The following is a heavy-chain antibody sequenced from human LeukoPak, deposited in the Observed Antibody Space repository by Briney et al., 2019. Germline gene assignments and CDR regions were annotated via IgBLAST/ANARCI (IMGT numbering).Heavy chain of an antibody. J-gene: IGHJ4*02. D-gene: IGHD5-18*01. CDR1: GGSISSSNW. Sequence: SETLPLTCAVSGGSISSSNWWSWVRQPPGKGLEWIGEIYHSGSTNYNPSLKSRVTISVDKSKNQFSLKLNSVTAADTAVYFCARKHGFSYGPYFDSWGQGTLVTVSS. CDR2: IYHSGST. V-gene: IGHV4-4*02. CDR3: ARKHGFSYGPYFDS.